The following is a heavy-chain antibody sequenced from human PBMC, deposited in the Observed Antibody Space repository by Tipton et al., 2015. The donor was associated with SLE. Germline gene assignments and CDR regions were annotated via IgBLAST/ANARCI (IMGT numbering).Heavy chain of an antibody. J-gene: IGHJ4*02. CDR2: IWYDGGNK. D-gene: IGHD6-13*01. Sequence: SLRLSCAASGFTFSSYGMHWVRQAPGKGLEWVAVIWYDGGNKYYADSVKGRFTISRDNSKNTLYLQMNSLRAEDTAVYYCAKQLYSSSGRYFDYWGQGTLVTVSS. V-gene: IGHV3-33*06. CDR1: GFTFSSYG. CDR3: AKQLYSSSGRYFDY.